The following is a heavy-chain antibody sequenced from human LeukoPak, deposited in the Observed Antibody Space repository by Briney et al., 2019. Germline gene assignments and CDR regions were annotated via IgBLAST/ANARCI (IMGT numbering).Heavy chain of an antibody. D-gene: IGHD2-15*01. CDR3: VKARIPDGNSPVDY. J-gene: IGHJ4*02. CDR2: IIGNAAMT. Sequence: GGSLRLSCTASGFTFSTYAMTWVRQAPGKGLEWVSVIIGNAAMTDYADSVKGRFTISRDNSKNTLYLQMDSLRAEDTAVYYCVKARIPDGNSPVDYWGQGTLVTVSS. CDR1: GFTFSTYA. V-gene: IGHV3-23*01.